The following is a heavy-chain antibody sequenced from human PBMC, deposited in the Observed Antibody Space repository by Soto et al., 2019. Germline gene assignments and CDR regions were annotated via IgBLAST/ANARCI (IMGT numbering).Heavy chain of an antibody. J-gene: IGHJ3*02. CDR1: GGSISSPGYY. D-gene: IGHD3-22*01. CDR3: AREGARITMIGGGAFDI. CDR2: IYYSGGT. Sequence: KTSETLSLTCAVSGGSISSPGYYWTWIRQHPGKGLERIGYIYYSGGTSYNPSLNSRLAISVDTSKHHFSLKLSSVTAADTAVYYCAREGARITMIGGGAFDIWGQGTMVTISS. V-gene: IGHV4-31*11.